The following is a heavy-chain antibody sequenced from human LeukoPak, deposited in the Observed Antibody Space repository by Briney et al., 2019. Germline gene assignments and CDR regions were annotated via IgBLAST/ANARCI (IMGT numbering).Heavy chain of an antibody. D-gene: IGHD3/OR15-3a*01. CDR1: GYTFTSYY. V-gene: IGHV1-46*01. Sequence: ASVKVSCKASGYTFTSYYMHWVRQAPGQGLEWMGIINPSGGSTSYAQKFQGRVTMTRDMSTSTVYMELSSLRSEDTAVYYCARDSGLPYYYMDVWGKGTTVTVSS. CDR3: ARDSGLPYYYMDV. J-gene: IGHJ6*03. CDR2: INPSGGST.